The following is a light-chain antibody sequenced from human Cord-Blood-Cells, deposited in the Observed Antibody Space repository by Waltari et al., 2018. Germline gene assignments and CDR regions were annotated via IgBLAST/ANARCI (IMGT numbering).Light chain of an antibody. J-gene: IGLJ2*01. Sequence: QSALTQPASVSGSPRPSITISCPGTRSDVGGYNHVSCYQQHPGKAPKLMIYDVSNRPSGVSNRFSGSKSGNTASLTISGLQAEDEADYYCSSYTSSSTPLVVFGGGTKLTVL. CDR1: RSDVGGYNH. CDR3: SSYTSSSTPLVV. CDR2: DVS. V-gene: IGLV2-14*01.